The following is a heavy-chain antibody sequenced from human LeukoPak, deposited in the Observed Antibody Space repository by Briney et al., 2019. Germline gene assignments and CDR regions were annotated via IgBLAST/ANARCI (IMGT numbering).Heavy chain of an antibody. CDR3: AKDSATPYFDY. CDR2: IPYDGSNK. D-gene: IGHD2-15*01. Sequence: GGSLRLSCAASGFTFSNYAMHWVRQAPGKGLEWVAVIPYDGSNKYYADSVQGRFTISRDNSKDTLYLQMNSLRAEDTAVYYCAKDSATPYFDYWGQGTLVTVSS. V-gene: IGHV3-30-3*01. CDR1: GFTFSNYA. J-gene: IGHJ4*02.